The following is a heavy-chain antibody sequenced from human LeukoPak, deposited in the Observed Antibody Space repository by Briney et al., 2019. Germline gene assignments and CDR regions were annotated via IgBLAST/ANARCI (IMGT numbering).Heavy chain of an antibody. CDR3: ARVYGNWFDP. V-gene: IGHV4-39*07. CDR2: IYYSGST. Sequence: SETLSLTCTVSGGSISSSSYYWGWIRQPPGKGLEWIGSIYYSGSTYYNPSLKSRATISVDTSKNQFSLKLSSVTAADTAVYYCARVYGNWFDPCGQGTLVTVSS. D-gene: IGHD4-17*01. J-gene: IGHJ5*02. CDR1: GGSISSSSYY.